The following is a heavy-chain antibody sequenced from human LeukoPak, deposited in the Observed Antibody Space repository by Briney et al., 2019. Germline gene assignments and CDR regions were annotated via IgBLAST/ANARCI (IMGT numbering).Heavy chain of an antibody. V-gene: IGHV3-23*01. CDR1: GFTVSSNY. CDR3: AKREVVTANDAFDI. Sequence: GGSLRLSCAASGFTVSSNYMSWVRQAPGKGLEWVSSISGSGGSTYYADSVKGRFTISRDNSKNTLHLQMNSLRAEDTAVYYCAKREVVTANDAFDIWGQGTMVTVSS. CDR2: ISGSGGST. D-gene: IGHD2-21*02. J-gene: IGHJ3*02.